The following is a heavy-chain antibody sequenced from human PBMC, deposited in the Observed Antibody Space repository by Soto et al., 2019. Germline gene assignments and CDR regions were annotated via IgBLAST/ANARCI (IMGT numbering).Heavy chain of an antibody. V-gene: IGHV4-59*08. J-gene: IGHJ6*03. Sequence: SETLSLTCTVSGGSISSYYWSWIRQPPGKGLEWIGYIYYSGSTNYNPSLKSRVTISVDTSKNQFSLKLSSVTAADTAVYYCARSPGDFWSGYPLPYYYSYLDVWGKGTTVTVSS. D-gene: IGHD3-3*01. CDR2: IYYSGST. CDR3: ARSPGDFWSGYPLPYYYSYLDV. CDR1: GGSISSYY.